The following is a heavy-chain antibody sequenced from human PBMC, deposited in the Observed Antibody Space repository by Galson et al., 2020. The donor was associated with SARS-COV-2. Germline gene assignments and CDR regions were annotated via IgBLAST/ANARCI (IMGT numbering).Heavy chain of an antibody. CDR3: AKLYLSSSWSDDY. V-gene: IGHV3-23*01. CDR2: ISGSGGST. CDR1: GFTFSSYA. Sequence: GGSLRLSCAASGFTFSSYAMSWVRQAPGKGLEWVSAISGSGGSTYYADPVKGRFTISRDNSKNTLYLQMNSLRAEDTAVYYCAKLYLSSSWSDDYWGQGTLVTVSS. D-gene: IGHD6-13*01. J-gene: IGHJ4*02.